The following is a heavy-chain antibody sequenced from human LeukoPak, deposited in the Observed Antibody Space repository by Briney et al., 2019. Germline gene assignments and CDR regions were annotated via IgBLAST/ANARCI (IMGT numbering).Heavy chain of an antibody. D-gene: IGHD1-26*01. CDR1: GFTFSSYA. CDR2: ISYDGSNK. J-gene: IGHJ4*02. V-gene: IGHV3-30-3*01. CDR3: ARDIEVAEVGATGY. Sequence: GGSLRLSCAASGFTFSSYAMHWVRQAPGKGLEWVAVISYDGSNKYYADSVKGRFTISRDNSKNTLYLQMNSLRAEDTAVYHCARDIEVAEVGATGYWGQGTLVTVSS.